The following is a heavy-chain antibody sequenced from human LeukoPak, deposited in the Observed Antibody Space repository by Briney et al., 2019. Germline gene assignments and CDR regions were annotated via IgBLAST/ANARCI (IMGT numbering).Heavy chain of an antibody. J-gene: IGHJ4*02. CDR2: IYSGGSS. CDR3: AREAVTRDYFDY. CDR1: GFTVSSNY. V-gene: IGHV3-53*01. Sequence: GGSLRLSCAASGFTVSSNYMNWVRQAPGKGLEWVSVIYSGGSSYSADSVKGRFTISRDNSKNTLFLQMNSLRAEDTAVYYCAREAVTRDYFDYWGQGTLVTVSS. D-gene: IGHD4-17*01.